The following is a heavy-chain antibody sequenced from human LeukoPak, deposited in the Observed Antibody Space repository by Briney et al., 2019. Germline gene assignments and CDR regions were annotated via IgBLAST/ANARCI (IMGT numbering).Heavy chain of an antibody. V-gene: IGHV4-39*01. Sequence: SETLSLTCTVSGGSIGSTRYYWGWIRQPPGKGLEWIGSISYSGSTHYNPSLQSRVTISVDTSKNQFSLKVTSVTASDTAVYYCVRPGSAWFDAFDIWGQGTLVTVSS. CDR3: VRPGSAWFDAFDI. D-gene: IGHD6-19*01. CDR2: ISYSGST. CDR1: GGSIGSTRYY. J-gene: IGHJ3*02.